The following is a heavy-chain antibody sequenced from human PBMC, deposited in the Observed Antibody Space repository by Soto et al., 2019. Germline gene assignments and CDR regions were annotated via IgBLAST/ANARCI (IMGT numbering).Heavy chain of an antibody. CDR2: MNTNSGNT. V-gene: IGHV1-8*01. D-gene: IGHD1-26*01. CDR3: VRRRWGERLFDY. J-gene: IGHJ4*02. Sequence: QVQLVQSGAEVKKPGASVKVSCKASGYTFTSYDINWVRQSTGQGLERMGWMNTNSGNTGYAQKFQGRVTMTRNTSISTAYMELSSLRSEDSAVFYCVRRRWGERLFDYWGQGTLVTVSS. CDR1: GYTFTSYD.